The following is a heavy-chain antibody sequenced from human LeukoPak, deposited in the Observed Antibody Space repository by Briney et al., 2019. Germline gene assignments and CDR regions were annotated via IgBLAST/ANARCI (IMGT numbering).Heavy chain of an antibody. CDR2: INPSGGST. J-gene: IGHJ4*02. D-gene: IGHD1-26*01. Sequence: ASVKVSCTASGYTFTSYAMNWVRQAPGQGLEWMGIINPSGGSTSYAQKFQGRVTMTRDTSTSAVYMELSSLRSEDTAVYYCARALDFSGSFYYFDYWGQGTLVTVSS. V-gene: IGHV1-46*01. CDR1: GYTFTSYA. CDR3: ARALDFSGSFYYFDY.